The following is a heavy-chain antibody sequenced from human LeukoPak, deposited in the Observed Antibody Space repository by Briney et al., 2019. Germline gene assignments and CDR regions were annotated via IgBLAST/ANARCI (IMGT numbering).Heavy chain of an antibody. CDR2: ISYDGSHK. Sequence: PGRSLRLSCGASGFTFSSYAMHWVRQAPGKGLEWVAVISYDGSHKYYADSVKGRFSISRDNSKNTLYLQMNSLRADDTAVYYCAKGARGDTVTSIVGLNWFDPWGQGTLVTVSS. J-gene: IGHJ5*02. D-gene: IGHD4-17*01. CDR3: AKGARGDTVTSIVGLNWFDP. V-gene: IGHV3-30*18. CDR1: GFTFSSYA.